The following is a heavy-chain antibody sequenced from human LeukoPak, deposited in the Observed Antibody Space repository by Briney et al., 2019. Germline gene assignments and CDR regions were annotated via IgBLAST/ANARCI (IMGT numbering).Heavy chain of an antibody. CDR1: GGSISSSSYY. D-gene: IGHD6-13*01. V-gene: IGHV4-39*07. CDR2: IYYSGST. Sequence: SETLSLTCTVSGGSISSSSYYWGWIRQPPGKGLEWIGSIYYSGSTYYNPSLKSRVTISVDTSKNQFSLKLSSVTAADTAVYYCARDSSSWDPLDYWGQGTLVTVSS. J-gene: IGHJ4*02. CDR3: ARDSSSWDPLDY.